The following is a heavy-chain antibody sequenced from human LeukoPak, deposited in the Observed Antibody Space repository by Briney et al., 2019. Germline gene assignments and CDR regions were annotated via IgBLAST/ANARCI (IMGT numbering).Heavy chain of an antibody. Sequence: SETLSLTCTVSGGSISSYYWSWIRQPPGKGLEWIGEINHSGSTNYNPSLKSRVTISVDTSKNQFSLKLSSVTAADTAVYYCALSHDYCDEHLDYWGQGTLVTVSS. CDR3: ALSHDYCDEHLDY. J-gene: IGHJ4*02. V-gene: IGHV4-34*01. D-gene: IGHD4-17*01. CDR1: GGSISSYY. CDR2: INHSGST.